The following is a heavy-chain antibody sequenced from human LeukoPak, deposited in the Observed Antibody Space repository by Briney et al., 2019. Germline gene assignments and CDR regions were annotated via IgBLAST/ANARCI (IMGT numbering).Heavy chain of an antibody. D-gene: IGHD1-7*01. V-gene: IGHV1-69*04. CDR3: ARDSTGTTRPTTSTSDY. J-gene: IGHJ4*02. Sequence: SVKVSCKASGGTFSSYTISWVRQAPGQGLEWMGRIIPILRIANYPQKFQGRVTLTADKSTRPAYTALSTLRSHDPPALSWARDSTGTTRPTTSTSDYWGQGTLVTVSS. CDR2: IIPILRIA. CDR1: GGTFSSYT.